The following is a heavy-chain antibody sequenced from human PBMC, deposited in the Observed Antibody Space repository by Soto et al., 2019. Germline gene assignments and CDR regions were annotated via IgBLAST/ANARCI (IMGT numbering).Heavy chain of an antibody. CDR2: INAGNGNT. CDR3: ATELYCSSTTCYIHFDY. J-gene: IGHJ4*02. Sequence: ASVKVSCKASGYTFTSYAMHWVRQAPGQRLEWMGWINAGNGNTKYSQKFQGRVTITRDTSTSTAYMELSSLRSEDTAVYYCATELYCSSTTCYIHFDYWGQATLVTVSS. CDR1: GYTFTSYA. D-gene: IGHD2-2*02. V-gene: IGHV1-3*01.